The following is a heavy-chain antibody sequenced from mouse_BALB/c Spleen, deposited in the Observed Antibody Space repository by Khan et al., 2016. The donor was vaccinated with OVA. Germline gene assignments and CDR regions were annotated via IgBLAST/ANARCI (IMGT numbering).Heavy chain of an antibody. CDR1: GYSITSGYG. CDR2: ISYSGST. D-gene: IGHD1-2*01. CDR3: ARTARIKY. Sequence: DVQLQESGPDLVKPSQSLSLTCTVTGYSITSGYGWNWIRQFPGNKLEWMGYISYSGSTNYNPSLKSRISITRDTSKNQFFLQLNSVTTEDRATYYCARTARIKYWGQGTTLTVSS. V-gene: IGHV3-1*02. J-gene: IGHJ2*01.